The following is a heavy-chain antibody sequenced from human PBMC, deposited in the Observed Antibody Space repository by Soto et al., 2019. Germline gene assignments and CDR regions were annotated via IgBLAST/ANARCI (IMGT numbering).Heavy chain of an antibody. Sequence: QVQLVESGGGVVQPGRSLRLSCAASGFTFSSYGMHWVRQAPGKGLEWVAVIWYDGSNKYYADSVKGRFTISRDNSKNTLYLQMNSLRAEDTAVYYCARDLSSIAVAGDGMDVWGQGTTVTVSS. CDR1: GFTFSSYG. V-gene: IGHV3-33*01. CDR2: IWYDGSNK. CDR3: ARDLSSIAVAGDGMDV. J-gene: IGHJ6*02. D-gene: IGHD6-19*01.